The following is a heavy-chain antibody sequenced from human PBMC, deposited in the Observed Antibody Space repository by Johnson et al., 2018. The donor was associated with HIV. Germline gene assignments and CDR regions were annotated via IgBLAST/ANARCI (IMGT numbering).Heavy chain of an antibody. J-gene: IGHJ3*02. V-gene: IGHV3-30*03. Sequence: QVQLVESGGGVVQPGRSLRLSCAASGFTFSAYGMHWVRQAPGQGLEWVAVISYDGSNKYYADSVKGRFTISRDNSKNTLYLQMNSLRAEDTAVYYCARAEQLAGGAFDIWGQGTMVTVSS. CDR2: ISYDGSNK. CDR1: GFTFSAYG. D-gene: IGHD6-6*01. CDR3: ARAEQLAGGAFDI.